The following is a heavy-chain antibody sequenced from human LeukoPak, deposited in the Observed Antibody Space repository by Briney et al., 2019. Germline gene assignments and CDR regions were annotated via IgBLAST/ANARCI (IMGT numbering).Heavy chain of an antibody. CDR2: ISYSGIT. V-gene: IGHV4-59*01. J-gene: IGHJ5*02. D-gene: IGHD6-19*01. CDR1: GGSISGYY. CDR3: AREGQWLADWFDP. Sequence: SETLSLTCTVSGGSISGYYWGWVRQPPGKGLEWIGYISYSGITNYNPSLKSRVTILIDTSKNQFSLKVTSVTAADTAVYYCAREGQWLADWFDPWGQGTLVTVSS.